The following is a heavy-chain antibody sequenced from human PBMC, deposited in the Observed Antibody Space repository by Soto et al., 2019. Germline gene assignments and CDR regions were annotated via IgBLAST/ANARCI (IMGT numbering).Heavy chain of an antibody. CDR2: ISDGGGGT. J-gene: IGHJ4*02. CDR1: GFTFSNYA. Sequence: EVQLLESGGGLVQPGGSLRLSCEASGFTFSNYAMSWVRQAPGKGLEWVSAISDGGGGTYYADSVKGRFTISRDNSKNTLYLQMNSLRAEDTAVYYCAKGLEGYCGNSAFGDWGQGTPVTASS. CDR3: AKGLEGYCGNSAFGD. D-gene: IGHD2-21*02. V-gene: IGHV3-23*01.